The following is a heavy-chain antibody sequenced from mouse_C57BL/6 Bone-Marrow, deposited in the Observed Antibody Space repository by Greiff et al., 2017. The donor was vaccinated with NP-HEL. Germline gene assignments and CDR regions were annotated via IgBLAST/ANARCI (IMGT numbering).Heavy chain of an antibody. CDR1: FFPFRLSS. J-gene: IGHJ2*01. CDR3: ARYYYGSSYFDY. V-gene: IGHV5-4*03. CDR2: ISDFFLSP. Sequence: VKLVESGGGLVKPFFSLPLSCSSSFFPFRLSSLSFFLPPPSPILEFVSTISDFFLSPYYPDNVKGRFTISRDNAKNNLYLQMSHLKSEDTAMYYCARYYYGSSYFDYWGQGTTLTVSS. D-gene: IGHD1-1*01.